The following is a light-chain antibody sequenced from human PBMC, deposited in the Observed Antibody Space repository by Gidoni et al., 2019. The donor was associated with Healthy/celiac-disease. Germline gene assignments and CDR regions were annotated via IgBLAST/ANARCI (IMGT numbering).Light chain of an antibody. CDR1: SSNSGAGYD. J-gene: IGLJ3*02. CDR2: GNS. CDR3: QSYDSSLSGV. V-gene: IGLV1-40*01. Sequence: QSVLTQPPSVSGAPGQRVTISCTGSSSNSGAGYDVHWYQQLPGTAPKVLIYGNSNRPSGVPDRFSGSKSGTSASLAITGLQAEDEADYYCQSYDSSLSGVFGGGTKLTVL.